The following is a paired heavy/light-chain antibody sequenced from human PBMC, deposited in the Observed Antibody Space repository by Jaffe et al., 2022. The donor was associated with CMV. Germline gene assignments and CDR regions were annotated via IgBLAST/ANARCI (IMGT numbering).Light chain of an antibody. J-gene: IGKJ2*01. CDR3: QQYNNWPPRYT. CDR2: DAS. CDR1: QNISNN. V-gene: IGKV3-15*01. Sequence: EIVMTQSPATLSVSPGERATLSCRASQNISNNLAWYQQKPGQAPRLLIYDASTRATGFPARFSGSGSETEFALTISGLQSEDFAVYYCQQYNNWPPRYTFGQGTKLEI.
Heavy chain of an antibody. CDR1: GGAFKSYA. Sequence: QVQLVQSGTEVKEPGSSVKISCKASGGAFKSYAISWVRQAPGQGLEWMGRIIPNLGVPGYAQKFQGRVTITADKSTSTAYVELRSLSSEDTAMYYCAKDERRNGGWFGDLYFDSWGQGTLVTVSS. J-gene: IGHJ4*02. V-gene: IGHV1-69*09. CDR2: IIPNLGVP. CDR3: AKDERRNGGWFGDLYFDS. D-gene: IGHD3-10*01.